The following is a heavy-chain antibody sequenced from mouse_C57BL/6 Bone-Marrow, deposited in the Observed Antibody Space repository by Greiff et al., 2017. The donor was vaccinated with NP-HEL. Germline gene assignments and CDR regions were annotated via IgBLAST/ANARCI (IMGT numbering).Heavy chain of an antibody. Sequence: EVKLVESGGGLVKPGGSLKLSCAASGFTFSDYGMHWVRQAPEKGLEWVAYISSGSSTIYSADTVKGRFTISRDNAKNTLFLQMTSLRSEDTAMYYCARAWDLDYWGQGTTLTVTA. V-gene: IGHV5-17*01. CDR1: GFTFSDYG. CDR2: ISSGSSTI. D-gene: IGHD4-1*01. J-gene: IGHJ2*01. CDR3: ARAWDLDY.